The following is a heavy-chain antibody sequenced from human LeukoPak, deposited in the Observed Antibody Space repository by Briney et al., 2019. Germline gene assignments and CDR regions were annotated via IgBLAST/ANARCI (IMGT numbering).Heavy chain of an antibody. CDR1: GYTFTSYG. D-gene: IGHD2-15*01. CDR2: ISAYNGNT. Sequence: VASVKASCKASGYTFTSYGISWVRQAPGQGLEWMGWISAYNGNTNYAQKLQGRVTMTTDTSTSTAYMELRSLRSDDTAVYYCARDPTTRSYYYYYMDVWAKGPRSPSP. CDR3: ARDPTTRSYYYYYMDV. V-gene: IGHV1-18*01. J-gene: IGHJ6*03.